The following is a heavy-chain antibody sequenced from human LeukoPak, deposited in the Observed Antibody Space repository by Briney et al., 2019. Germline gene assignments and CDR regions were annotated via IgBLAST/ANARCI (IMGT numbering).Heavy chain of an antibody. Sequence: SVKVSCKASGGTFSSYAISWVRQAPGQGLEWMGGIIPIFGTANYAQKFQGRVTITADESTSTAYMELSSLRSEDTAVYYCARGRYCSSTSCYADAFDIWGQGTMVTVSS. V-gene: IGHV1-69*13. J-gene: IGHJ3*02. CDR1: GGTFSSYA. D-gene: IGHD2-2*01. CDR3: ARGRYCSSTSCYADAFDI. CDR2: IIPIFGTA.